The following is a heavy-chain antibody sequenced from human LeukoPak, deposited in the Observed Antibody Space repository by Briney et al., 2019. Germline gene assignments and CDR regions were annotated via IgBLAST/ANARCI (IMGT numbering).Heavy chain of an antibody. Sequence: SETLSLTCTVSGGSINSNNYFWGWFRQPPGKGLEWIGSISYSGSTYYNPSLKSRVTISVDTSKNQFSLKLSSVTAADTAVYYCARHFYYDSSGYPLLDYWGQGTLVTVSS. V-gene: IGHV4-39*01. CDR3: ARHFYYDSSGYPLLDY. D-gene: IGHD3-22*01. CDR1: GGSINSNNYF. J-gene: IGHJ4*02. CDR2: ISYSGST.